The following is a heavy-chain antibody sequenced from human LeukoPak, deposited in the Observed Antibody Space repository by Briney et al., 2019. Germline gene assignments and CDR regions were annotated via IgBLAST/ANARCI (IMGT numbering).Heavy chain of an antibody. D-gene: IGHD6-6*01. CDR2: LSSDGSRR. J-gene: IGHJ4*02. CDR1: GFPFGNYP. V-gene: IGHV3-30-3*01. CDR3: ARRPAEKAFDY. Sequence: PGRSLSLSCAASGFPFGNYPMHWGRQTPGKGREGVAALSSDGSRRYYTASVNGRFTISRDNSNNALYLQVDTLRAEDTAIYYCARRPAEKAFDYWGQGSLVTVSS.